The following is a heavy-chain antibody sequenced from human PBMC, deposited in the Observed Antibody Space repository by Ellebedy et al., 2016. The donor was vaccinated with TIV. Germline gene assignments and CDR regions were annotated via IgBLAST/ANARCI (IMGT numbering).Heavy chain of an antibody. J-gene: IGHJ4*02. D-gene: IGHD1-26*01. CDR1: GGSISSGGYY. V-gene: IGHV4-31*03. Sequence: LRLSCSVSGGSISSGGYYWSWIRQHPGKGLEWIGYIYYSGSTYYSPSLKSRVTISAETSKNQFSLKLSSVTAADTAVYYCARSSSGSGKFDYWGQGTQVTVSS. CDR3: ARSSSGSGKFDY. CDR2: IYYSGST.